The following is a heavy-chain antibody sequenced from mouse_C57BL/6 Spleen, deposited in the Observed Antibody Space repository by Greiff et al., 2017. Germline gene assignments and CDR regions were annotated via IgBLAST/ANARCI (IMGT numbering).Heavy chain of an antibody. J-gene: IGHJ1*03. V-gene: IGHV5-17*01. Sequence: EVKLQESGGGLVKPGGSLKLSCAASGFTFSDYGMHWVRQAPEKGLEWVAYISSGSSTIYYADTVKGRFTISRDNAKNTLFLQMTSLRSEDTAMYYCARPLTGTYWYFDVWGTGTTVTVSS. CDR3: ARPLTGTYWYFDV. CDR1: GFTFSDYG. D-gene: IGHD4-1*01. CDR2: ISSGSSTI.